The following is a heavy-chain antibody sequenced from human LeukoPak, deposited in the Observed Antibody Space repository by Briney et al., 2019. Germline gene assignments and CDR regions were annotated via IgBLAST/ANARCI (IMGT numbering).Heavy chain of an antibody. J-gene: IGHJ4*02. CDR3: VGRPWNFDY. D-gene: IGHD1-1*01. Sequence: GGSLRLSCAASGFTFSHAWVSWVRQCPGKGREWVGRIKSKNDGETRDYAAPVKGRFTISRDESKAEVYLHMTSLKAEDTAVYYCVGRPWNFDYWGQGTLVTVSS. V-gene: IGHV3-15*01. CDR2: IKSKNDGETR. CDR1: GFTFSHAW.